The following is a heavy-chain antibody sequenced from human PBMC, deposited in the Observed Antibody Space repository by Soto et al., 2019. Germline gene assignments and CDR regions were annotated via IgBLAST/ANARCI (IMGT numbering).Heavy chain of an antibody. V-gene: IGHV1-69*01. CDR2: IIPMLGTP. CDR1: GGSFSDYA. D-gene: IGHD3-3*01. J-gene: IGHJ6*02. Sequence: QVQLVQSGAELKKPGSSVRVSCKASGGSFSDYAISWVRQAPGQGLEWVGGIIPMLGTPNYAPELQGRVTITADASTSTVYMELSSLRSEDTAVYYCARDPQKYYDLGVDGWGQGTTVIVSS. CDR3: ARDPQKYYDLGVDG.